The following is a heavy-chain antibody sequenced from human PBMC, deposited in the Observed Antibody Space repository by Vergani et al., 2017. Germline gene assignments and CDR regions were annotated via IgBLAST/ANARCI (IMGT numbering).Heavy chain of an antibody. Sequence: VQLVESGGGLVQPGGSLRLSCAASGFTFSSYAMSWVRQAPGKGLEWIGEINHSGSTNYNPSLKSRVTISVDTSKNQFSLKLSSVTAADTAVYYCARGALRGIAARRGGRFDPWGQGTLVTVSS. D-gene: IGHD6-6*01. CDR3: ARGALRGIAARRGGRFDP. V-gene: IGHV4-34*01. CDR1: GFTFSSYA. J-gene: IGHJ5*02. CDR2: INHSGST.